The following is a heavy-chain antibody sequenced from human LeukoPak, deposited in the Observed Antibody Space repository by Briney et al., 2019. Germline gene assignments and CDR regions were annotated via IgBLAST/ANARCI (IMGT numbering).Heavy chain of an antibody. V-gene: IGHV1-2*02. CDR3: ARDLVAGIAAAGKGNWFDP. Sequence: ASVKVSCKASGYTFTGYYMHWVRQAPGQGLEWMGWINPNSGGTNYAQKFQGRVTMTRDTSTSTAYMELSRLRSDDTAVYYCARDLVAGIAAAGKGNWFDPWGQGTLVTVSS. J-gene: IGHJ5*02. CDR2: INPNSGGT. CDR1: GYTFTGYY. D-gene: IGHD6-13*01.